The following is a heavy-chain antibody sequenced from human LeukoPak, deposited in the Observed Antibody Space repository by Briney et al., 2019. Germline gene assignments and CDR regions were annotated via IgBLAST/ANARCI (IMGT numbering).Heavy chain of an antibody. V-gene: IGHV4-34*01. CDR2: INHSGST. CDR1: GGSFSGYY. Sequence: SETLSLTCAVYGGSFSGYYWSWIRQPPGKGLEWIGEINHSGSTNYNSSLKSRVTISVGTSKNQFSLKLSSVTAADTAVYYCARAVNLAAAGTRWFDPWGQGTLVTVSS. J-gene: IGHJ5*02. CDR3: ARAVNLAAAGTRWFDP. D-gene: IGHD6-13*01.